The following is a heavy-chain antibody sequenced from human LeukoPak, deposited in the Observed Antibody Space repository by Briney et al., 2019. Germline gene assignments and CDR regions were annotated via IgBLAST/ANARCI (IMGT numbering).Heavy chain of an antibody. D-gene: IGHD5-18*01. CDR3: ARGVYGPPWIQLWLGSWDY. CDR2: INHSGST. J-gene: IGHJ4*02. Sequence: SETLSLTCAVYGGSFSGYYWSWIRQPPGKGLEWIGEINHSGSTNYNPSLKSRVTISVDTSKNQFSLKLSSVTAADTAVYYCARGVYGPPWIQLWLGSWDYWGQGTLVTVSS. V-gene: IGHV4-34*01. CDR1: GGSFSGYY.